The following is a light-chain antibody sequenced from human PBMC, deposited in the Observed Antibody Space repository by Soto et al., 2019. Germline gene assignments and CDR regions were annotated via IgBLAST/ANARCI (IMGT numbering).Light chain of an antibody. J-gene: IGKJ5*01. CDR2: AAS. V-gene: IGKV1-33*01. CDR1: QDIRDY. Sequence: IQMTQSPSSLSAFVGDRVTITCQASQDIRDYLNWYQQRPGEAPKLLIYAASNLQTGVPSRFSGSGSGTDFTLTISSLQPEDIATYYCQQFDNLISFGQGTRLEI. CDR3: QQFDNLIS.